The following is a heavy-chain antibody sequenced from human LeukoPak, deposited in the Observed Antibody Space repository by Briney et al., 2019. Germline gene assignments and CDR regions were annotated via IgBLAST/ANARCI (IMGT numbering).Heavy chain of an antibody. CDR3: ARHLYSSSWQAYYYYGMDV. Sequence: GESLKISCKCSGYRFISYWIAWVRQMPGKGLEWMVILYLGDSDTRYSPSFQGQVTISADKSISTAYLQWSSLKASDTAMYYCARHLYSSSWQAYYYYGMDVWGQGTTVTVSS. V-gene: IGHV5-51*01. J-gene: IGHJ6*02. D-gene: IGHD6-13*01. CDR2: LYLGDSDT. CDR1: GYRFISYW.